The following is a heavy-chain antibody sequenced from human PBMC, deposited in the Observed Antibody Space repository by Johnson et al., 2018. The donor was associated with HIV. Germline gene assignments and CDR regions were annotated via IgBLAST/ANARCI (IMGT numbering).Heavy chain of an antibody. D-gene: IGHD1-26*01. V-gene: IGHV3-11*04. J-gene: IGHJ3*02. CDR2: ISGSGFDT. Sequence: QMLLVESGGDLIKPGGSLRLSCAASNFTFKDYYMNWIRQAPGKGLEWISYISGSGFDTFYADSVKGRFAISRDNAKKSLYLQMSSLKAEDTAVYYCARDLRVGAIDAFDIWGQGTVVTVSS. CDR1: NFTFKDYY. CDR3: ARDLRVGAIDAFDI.